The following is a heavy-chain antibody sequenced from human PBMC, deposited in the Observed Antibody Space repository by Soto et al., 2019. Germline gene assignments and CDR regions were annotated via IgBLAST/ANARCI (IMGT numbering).Heavy chain of an antibody. D-gene: IGHD3-16*01. CDR2: LIHGGGT. V-gene: IGHV4-34*12. CDR1: GASLGGFH. J-gene: IGHJ3*02. CDR3: ARSPLGYDYVRQTWREVGDSFDI. Sequence: PSEALSLTCAIYGASLGGFHWTWPRQAPGKGLEWIGELIHGGGTNYNPSLKSRVSFSLDTSKNQFSLHLMSVTAADTAVYYCARSPLGYDYVRQTWREVGDSFDIWGRGTMDTVSS.